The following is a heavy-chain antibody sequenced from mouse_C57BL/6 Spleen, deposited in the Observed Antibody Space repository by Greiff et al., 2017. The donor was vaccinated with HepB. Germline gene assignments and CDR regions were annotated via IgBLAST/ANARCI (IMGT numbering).Heavy chain of an antibody. CDR3: ARDYASSDWYFDV. CDR2: IYPGDGDT. CDR1: GYAFSSSW. V-gene: IGHV1-82*01. D-gene: IGHD1-1*01. Sequence: VQLQQSGPELVKPGASVKISCKASGYAFSSSWMNWVKQRPGKGLEWIGRIYPGDGDTNYNGKFKGKATLTADKSSSTAYMQLSSLTSEDSAVYFCARDYASSDWYFDVCGTGTPVTVSS. J-gene: IGHJ1*03.